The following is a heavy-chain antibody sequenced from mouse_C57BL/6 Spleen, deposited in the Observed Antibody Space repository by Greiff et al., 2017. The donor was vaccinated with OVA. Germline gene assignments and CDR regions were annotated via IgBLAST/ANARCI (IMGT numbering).Heavy chain of an antibody. CDR1: GYTFTSYW. D-gene: IGHD2-1*01. CDR3: ARIYYPYAMDY. V-gene: IGHV1-55*01. J-gene: IGHJ4*01. CDR2: IYPGSGST. Sequence: QVQLQQPGAELVKPGASVKMSCKASGYTFTSYWITWVKQRPGQGLEWIGDIYPGSGSTNYNEKFKSKATLTVDTSSSTAYMQLSSLTSEDSAVYYCARIYYPYAMDYWGKGTSVPVSS.